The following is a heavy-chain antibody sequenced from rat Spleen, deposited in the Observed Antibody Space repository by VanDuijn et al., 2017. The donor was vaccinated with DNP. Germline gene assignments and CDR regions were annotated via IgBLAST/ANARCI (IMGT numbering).Heavy chain of an antibody. CDR2: ITNDGYNT. V-gene: IGHV5-7*01. J-gene: IGHJ2*01. Sequence: EVQLVESGGDLVQPGRSLKLSCAVSGITFSDHNMAWVRQAPKKGLEWVATITNDGYNTYYRDSVKGRFTISRDNAKSTLYLQMDSLRSEDTATYYCAGRPPPTRGPFDYWGQGVTVTVSS. D-gene: IGHD1-4*01. CDR3: AGRPPPTRGPFDY. CDR1: GITFSDHN.